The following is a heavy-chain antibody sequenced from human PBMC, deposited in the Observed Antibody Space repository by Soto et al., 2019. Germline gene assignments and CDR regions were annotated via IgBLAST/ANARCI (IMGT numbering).Heavy chain of an antibody. CDR3: AHTQVVIPLAEYFQH. J-gene: IGHJ1*01. D-gene: IGHD3-22*01. CDR2: IYWNDDK. V-gene: IGHV2-5*01. Sequence: SGPTLVNPTQTLTLTCTFSGFSLSTSGVGVGWIRQPPGKALEWLALIYWNDDKRYSPSLKSRLTITKDTSKNQVVLTMTNMDPVDTATYYCAHTQVVIPLAEYFQHWGQGTLVTVSS. CDR1: GFSLSTSGVG.